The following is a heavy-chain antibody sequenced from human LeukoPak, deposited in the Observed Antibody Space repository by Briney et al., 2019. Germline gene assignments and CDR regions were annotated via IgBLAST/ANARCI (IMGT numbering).Heavy chain of an antibody. CDR3: EKDPLVVAVTYYFDY. J-gene: IGHJ4*02. CDR2: ISGSGGST. Sequence: HAGGSLRLSCAASGFTFSSDAMSGFRQAPRKGLEWVSAISGSGGSTYYADSVKGRVTISRDNSKNTLSLQMHSLRAEDTAVYYCEKDPLVVAVTYYFDYWGQGTLVTVSS. D-gene: IGHD2-15*01. V-gene: IGHV3-23*01. CDR1: GFTFSSDA.